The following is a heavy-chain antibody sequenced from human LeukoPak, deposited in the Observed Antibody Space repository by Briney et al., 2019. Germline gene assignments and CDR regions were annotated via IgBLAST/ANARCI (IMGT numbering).Heavy chain of an antibody. V-gene: IGHV3-7*01. CDR2: IKQDGIGK. Sequence: GGSLRLSCAASGFPFSDYWMSWVRQAPGKGLEWVANIKQDGIGKNYVDSVKGRFTISRDNAKKSVFLQMSGLRVEGTAVYYCGAASLSWGQGTLVTVSS. J-gene: IGHJ5*02. CDR3: GAASLS. CDR1: GFPFSDYW. D-gene: IGHD6-25*01.